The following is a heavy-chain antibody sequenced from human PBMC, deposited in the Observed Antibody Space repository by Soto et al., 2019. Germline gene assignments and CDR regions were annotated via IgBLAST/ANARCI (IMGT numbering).Heavy chain of an antibody. CDR2: ISNDGSNK. Sequence: GGSLRLSCAASGFSFSTYGMHWVRQAPGKGLEWMAVISNDGSNKYYADSVKGRFTISRDNSKDTLFLQMNSLRGEDTAIYYCAKVIRADSTSSNFYYYSGMDVWGQGTTVTVSS. CDR3: AKVIRADSTSSNFYYYSGMDV. D-gene: IGHD6-6*01. CDR1: GFSFSTYG. J-gene: IGHJ6*02. V-gene: IGHV3-30*18.